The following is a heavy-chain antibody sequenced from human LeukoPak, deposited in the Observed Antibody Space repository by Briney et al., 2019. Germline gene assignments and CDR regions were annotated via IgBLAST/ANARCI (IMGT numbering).Heavy chain of an antibody. CDR2: INPNSGGT. CDR3: ARFRDCSGGSCYYDAFDI. V-gene: IGHV1-2*02. J-gene: IGHJ3*02. D-gene: IGHD2-15*01. CDR1: GYTFTGYY. Sequence: ASVKVSCKASGYTFTGYYMHWVRQAPGQGLEWMGWINPNSGGTNYAQKFQGRVTMTRDTSISTAYMELSRLRSDDTAVYYCARFRDCSGGSCYYDAFDIWGQGTMVTVPS.